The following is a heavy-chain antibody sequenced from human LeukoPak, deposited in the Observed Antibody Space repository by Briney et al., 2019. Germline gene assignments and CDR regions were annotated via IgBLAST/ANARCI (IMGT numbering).Heavy chain of an antibody. CDR3: ARPQTYYFGSGSYYDY. J-gene: IGHJ4*02. D-gene: IGHD3-10*01. V-gene: IGHV3-23*01. CDR1: GFTFSNYA. CDR2: ISGSGGST. Sequence: GGSLRLSCAASGFTFSNYAMSWVRQAPGKGLEWVSAISGSGGSTYYADSVKGRFTISRDNSKNTLYLQMNSLRAEDTAVYYCARPQTYYFGSGSYYDYWGQGTLVTVPS.